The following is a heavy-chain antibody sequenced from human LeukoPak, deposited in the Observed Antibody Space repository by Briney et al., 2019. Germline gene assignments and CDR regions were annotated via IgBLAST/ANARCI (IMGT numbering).Heavy chain of an antibody. D-gene: IGHD4-17*01. J-gene: IGHJ4*02. CDR3: ARGAPTVTTLSY. V-gene: IGHV4-30-2*01. CDR2: IYHSGST. Sequence: SETLSLTCAVSGGSISSGGYSWSWIRQPPGKGLEWIGYIYHSGSTYYNPSLKSRVTISVDRSKNQFSLKLSSVTAADTAVYYCARGAPTVTTLSYWGQGTLVTVSS. CDR1: GGSISSGGYS.